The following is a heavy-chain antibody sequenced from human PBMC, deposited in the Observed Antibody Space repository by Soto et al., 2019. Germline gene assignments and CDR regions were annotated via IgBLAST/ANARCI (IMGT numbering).Heavy chain of an antibody. Sequence: QVQLLQSGAEVKRSGTSVKVSCKAAAGTFRSYAMSWVRQAPGQGLEWMGGIIPMFGTPNYAQNFKGRLTLTADESTRTAYMELSSLRSEDTAVYYWARSVVAVIAFGYQYYGMDAWGQGTTVTVS. CDR2: IIPMFGTP. J-gene: IGHJ6*02. CDR1: AGTFRSYA. V-gene: IGHV1-69*01. D-gene: IGHD2-21*01. CDR3: ARSVVAVIAFGYQYYGMDA.